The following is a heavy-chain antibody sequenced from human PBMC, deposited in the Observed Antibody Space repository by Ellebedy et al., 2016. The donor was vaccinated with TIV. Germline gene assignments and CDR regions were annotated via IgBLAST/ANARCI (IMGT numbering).Heavy chain of an antibody. CDR2: VHYSGGT. V-gene: IGHV4-39*07. CDR3: ARQPELMITVTPFDY. Sequence: MPSETLSLTCTVSGASISSSGYFCAWIRQPPGEGLEWIGSVHYSGGTYYNPSLKSRLTISEDMSKNHFSLSLSSVTAADTAVYYCARQPELMITVTPFDYWGQGLLVTVSS. J-gene: IGHJ4*02. CDR1: GASISSSGYF. D-gene: IGHD4-17*01.